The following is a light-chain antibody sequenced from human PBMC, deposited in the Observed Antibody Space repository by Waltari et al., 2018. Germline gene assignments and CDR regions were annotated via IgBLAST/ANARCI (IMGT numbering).Light chain of an antibody. V-gene: IGKV1-5*03. J-gene: IGKJ4*01. CDR1: QNIYNW. Sequence: DIQMTQSPSILSASIGDRVTITCRASQNIYNWLAWYQQKPGRAPNLLIYEASNLESGVPSRFSGSGSGTEFTLTINSLQPDDFATYYCQQRSDWPLTFGGGTKVELK. CDR2: EAS. CDR3: QQRSDWPLT.